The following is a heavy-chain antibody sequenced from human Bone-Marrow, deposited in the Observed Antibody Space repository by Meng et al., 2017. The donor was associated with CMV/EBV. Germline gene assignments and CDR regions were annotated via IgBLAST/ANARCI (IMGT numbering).Heavy chain of an antibody. D-gene: IGHD6-13*01. CDR2: INLKSGDT. CDR1: GYTFTAYF. CDR3: AKDLEQLVNNWFDP. V-gene: IGHV1-2*02. J-gene: IGHJ5*02. Sequence: ASVKVSCKSFGYTFTAYFVHWVRQAPGQGLEWMGWINLKSGDTNYAQKFRGRVTMTRDTSIDTAYMDLSSLRSDDTAVYYCAKDLEQLVNNWFDPWGQGTLVTVSS.